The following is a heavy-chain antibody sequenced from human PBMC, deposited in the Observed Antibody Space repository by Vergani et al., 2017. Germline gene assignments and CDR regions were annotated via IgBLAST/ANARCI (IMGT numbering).Heavy chain of an antibody. CDR3: ARVGVVRGVSYYYYYYGMDV. V-gene: IGHV4-30-4*08. Sequence: QVQLQESGPGLVKPSQTLSLTCTVSGGSISSGDYYWSWIRQPPGKGLEWIGYIYYSGSTYYNPSLKSRVTISVDTSKNQFSLKLSSVTAADTAVHYCARVGVVRGVSYYYYYYGMDVWGQGTTVTVSS. J-gene: IGHJ6*02. CDR1: GGSISSGDYY. CDR2: IYYSGST. D-gene: IGHD3-10*01.